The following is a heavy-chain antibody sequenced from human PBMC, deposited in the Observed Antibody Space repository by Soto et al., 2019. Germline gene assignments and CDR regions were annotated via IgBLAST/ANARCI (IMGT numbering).Heavy chain of an antibody. V-gene: IGHV3-30-3*01. CDR1: GFTFSSYA. J-gene: IGHJ3*02. CDR3: ARDFGVGSGGLGDAFDI. Sequence: GGSLRLSCAASGFTFSSYAMHWVRQAPGKGLEWVAVISYDGSNKYYADSVKGRFTISRDNSKNTLYLQMNSLRAEDTAVYYCARDFGVGSGGLGDAFDIWGQGTMVTVSS. CDR2: ISYDGSNK. D-gene: IGHD2-15*01.